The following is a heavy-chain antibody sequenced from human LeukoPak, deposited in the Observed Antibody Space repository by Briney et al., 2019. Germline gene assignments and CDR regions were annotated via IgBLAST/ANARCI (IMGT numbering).Heavy chain of an antibody. CDR3: ARFAAGGSYYYYMDV. D-gene: IGHD6-25*01. Sequence: PGRSLRLSCAASGFTFSAFPMHWVRQAPGKGLEWVAVISYDGKTKYYADSVKGRFTISRDNAKNSLYLQMNSLRADDTAVYYCARFAAGGSYYYYMDVWGKGPRSPSP. CDR1: GFTFSAFP. CDR2: ISYDGKTK. V-gene: IGHV3-30*04. J-gene: IGHJ6*03.